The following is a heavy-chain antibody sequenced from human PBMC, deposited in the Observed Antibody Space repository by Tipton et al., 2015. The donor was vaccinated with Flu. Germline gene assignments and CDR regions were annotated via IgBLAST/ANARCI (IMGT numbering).Heavy chain of an antibody. V-gene: IGHV4-61*01. CDR1: GDSIGSDYY. CDR2: IYSSGST. J-gene: IGHJ6*02. Sequence: TLSLTCSVSGDSIGSDYYWGWIRQPPGKGLEWLGYIYSSGSTNYNPSLRGRVTISVDTSKNQLSLRLSSVTAADTAVYYCARARAPYYYYAMDVWGQGTTVTVSS. D-gene: IGHD3-10*01. CDR3: ARARAPYYYYAMDV.